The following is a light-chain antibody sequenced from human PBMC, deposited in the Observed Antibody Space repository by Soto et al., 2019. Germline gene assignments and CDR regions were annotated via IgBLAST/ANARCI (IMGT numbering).Light chain of an antibody. Sequence: QSVLTQPPSVSAAPVQKGTISCSGSSSNIGGNSVYWYQQFPGTAPKLLIYDDDKRPSGIPDRFSGSKSVTSATLGITGFQIADAADSYCGSWDRRMSVYVFATGTQVTV. CDR1: SSNIGGNS. CDR2: DDD. V-gene: IGLV1-51*01. J-gene: IGLJ1*01. CDR3: GSWDRRMSVYV.